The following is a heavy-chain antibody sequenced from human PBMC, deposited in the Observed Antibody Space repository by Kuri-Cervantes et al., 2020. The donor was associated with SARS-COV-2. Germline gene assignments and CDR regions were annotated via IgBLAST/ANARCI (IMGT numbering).Heavy chain of an antibody. Sequence: SVKVPCKASGGTFSSYAISWVRQAPGQGLEWMGGIIPIFGTANYAQKFQGRVTITTDESTSTAYMELSSLRSEDTAVYYCARETRPFTGDKNTPRGGYFDYWGQGTLVTVSS. D-gene: IGHD7-27*01. CDR1: GGTFSSYA. J-gene: IGHJ4*02. CDR3: ARETRPFTGDKNTPRGGYFDY. V-gene: IGHV1-69*05. CDR2: IIPIFGTA.